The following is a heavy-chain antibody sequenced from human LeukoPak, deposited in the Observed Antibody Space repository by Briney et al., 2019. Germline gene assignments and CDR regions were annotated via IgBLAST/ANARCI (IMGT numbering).Heavy chain of an antibody. J-gene: IGHJ6*03. D-gene: IGHD6-13*01. CDR2: ISSSGTTT. Sequence: GGSLRLSCAASGFTFSDYYMSWIRQAPGKGLEWVSYISSSGTTTYYADSVKGRFTISRDNAKNSLYLQMNSLRAKDTAVYYCARVSFTAQQLVFYYYYYYMDVWGKGTTVTVSS. V-gene: IGHV3-11*01. CDR1: GFTFSDYY. CDR3: ARVSFTAQQLVFYYYYYYMDV.